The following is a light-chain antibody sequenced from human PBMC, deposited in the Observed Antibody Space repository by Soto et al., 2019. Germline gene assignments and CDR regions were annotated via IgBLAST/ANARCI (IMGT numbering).Light chain of an antibody. CDR2: EGS. V-gene: IGLV2-23*01. CDR1: SSDVGSYNL. Sequence: QSALTQPASVSGSPGQSITISCTGTSSDVGSYNLVSWYQQHPGKAPKLMIYEGSKRPSGVSNRFSGSKSGYTACLTISGLQAEDEADYYCCSYAGRGTLVFGGGTKLTVL. J-gene: IGLJ3*02. CDR3: CSYAGRGTLV.